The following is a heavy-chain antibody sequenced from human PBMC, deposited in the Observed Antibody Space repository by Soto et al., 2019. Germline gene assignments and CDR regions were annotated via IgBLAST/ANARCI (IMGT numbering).Heavy chain of an antibody. J-gene: IGHJ4*02. CDR3: ARDGVAVTTGISGY. D-gene: IGHD4-4*01. CDR2: INPSGGST. Sequence: GASVKVSCKAPGYTFTSYYMHWVRQAPGQGLEWMGIINPSGGSTSCAQKFQGRVTTTTDTSTSTVYMELRSLSSDDTAVYYCARDGVAVTTGISGYWGQGTLVTVSS. CDR1: GYTFTSYY. V-gene: IGHV1-46*01.